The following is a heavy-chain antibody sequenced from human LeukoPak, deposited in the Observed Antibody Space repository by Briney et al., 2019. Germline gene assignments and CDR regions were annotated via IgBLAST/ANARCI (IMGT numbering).Heavy chain of an antibody. V-gene: IGHV3-48*03. CDR1: GFTFSSYE. D-gene: IGHD3-3*01. CDR2: ISSSGSTI. J-gene: IGHJ4*02. Sequence: PGGSLRLSCAASGFTFSSYEMNWVRQAPGKGLEWVSYISSSGSTIYYADSVKGRFTISRDNAKNSLYLQMNSLRAEDTAVYYCARGFKGVVDHFDYWGQGTLVTVSS. CDR3: ARGFKGVVDHFDY.